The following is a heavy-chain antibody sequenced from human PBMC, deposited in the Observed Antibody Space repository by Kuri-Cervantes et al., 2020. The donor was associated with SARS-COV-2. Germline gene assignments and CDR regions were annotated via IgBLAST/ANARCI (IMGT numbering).Heavy chain of an antibody. CDR3: ARGQNSELLWFGESISYYFDY. CDR2: INHSGST. D-gene: IGHD3-10*01. CDR1: GGSFIGYY. Sequence: SQTLSLTCAVYGGSFIGYYWSWIRQPPGKGLEWIGEINHSGSTNYNPSLKSRVTISVDTSKNQFSLKLSSVTAADTAVYYCARGQNSELLWFGESISYYFDYWGQGTLVTVSS. J-gene: IGHJ4*02. V-gene: IGHV4-34*01.